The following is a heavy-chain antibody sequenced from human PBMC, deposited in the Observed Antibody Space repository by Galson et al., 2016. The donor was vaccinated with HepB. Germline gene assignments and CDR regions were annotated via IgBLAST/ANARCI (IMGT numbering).Heavy chain of an antibody. CDR3: ARDRFGEFDS. Sequence: SVKVSCKASGYTFINYGITWMRQAPGQGLEWMGWINTDTGRPTYGQAFTGRFVFSSDTSVTTAYLQITSLKTDDTAVYYCARDRFGEFDSWGQGALVTVSS. CDR2: INTDTGRP. D-gene: IGHD3-10*01. J-gene: IGHJ4*02. CDR1: GYTFINYG. V-gene: IGHV7-4-1*02.